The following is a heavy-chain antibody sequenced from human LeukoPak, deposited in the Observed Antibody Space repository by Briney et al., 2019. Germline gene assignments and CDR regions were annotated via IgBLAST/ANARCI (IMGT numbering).Heavy chain of an antibody. CDR3: AKDHDFWSGYYTTPSFDY. CDR1: GFTFSSYG. D-gene: IGHD3-3*01. J-gene: IGHJ4*02. CDR2: IRYDGSNK. Sequence: GGSLRLSCPASGFTFSSYGMHWVGPAPGKGLEWVAFIRYDGSNKYYTDSVKGRFTISRDNSKNTLYLQMNSLRAEDTAVYYCAKDHDFWSGYYTTPSFDYWGQGTLVTVSS. V-gene: IGHV3-30*02.